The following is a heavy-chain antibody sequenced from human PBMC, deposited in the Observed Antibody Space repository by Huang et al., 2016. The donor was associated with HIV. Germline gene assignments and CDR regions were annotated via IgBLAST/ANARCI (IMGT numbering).Heavy chain of an antibody. J-gene: IGHJ5*02. D-gene: IGHD3-16*01. CDR2: VNHKGST. V-gene: IGHV4-34*01. CDR3: AREVMITFGGPFDP. CDR1: GGSFSGYY. Sequence: QVHLEQWGAGLLKPSETLSLTCAVYGGSFSGYYWNWLRQSPGKGLEWIGQVNHKGSTDYNASLKSRATILVDTSKNQFSLKLSSVTAADTAVYYCAREVMITFGGPFDPWGQGTLVTVSS.